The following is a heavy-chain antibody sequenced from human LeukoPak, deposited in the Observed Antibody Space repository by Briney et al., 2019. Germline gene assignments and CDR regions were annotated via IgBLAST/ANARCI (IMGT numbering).Heavy chain of an antibody. Sequence: SVTLSLTCAVYGGSFSGYCWSWIRQPPGKGLEWIGEINHSGSTNYNPSLKSRVTISVDTSKNQFSLKLSSVTAVDTAVYYCARDKGPYWYFDLWGRGTLVTVSS. V-gene: IGHV4-34*01. J-gene: IGHJ2*01. CDR1: GGSFSGYC. CDR3: ARDKGPYWYFDL. CDR2: INHSGST.